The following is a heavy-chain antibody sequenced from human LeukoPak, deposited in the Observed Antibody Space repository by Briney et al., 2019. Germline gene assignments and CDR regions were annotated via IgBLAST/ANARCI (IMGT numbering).Heavy chain of an antibody. CDR3: AKGIDYDSSGYRIGYYFDY. Sequence: GGSLRLSCAASGFTFDDYAMHWVRQAPGKGLEWVSGISWNSGSIGYADSVKGRFTISRDNAKNSLYLQMNSLRAEDTALYYCAKGIDYDSSGYRIGYYFDYWGQGTLVTVSS. CDR2: ISWNSGSI. D-gene: IGHD3-22*01. J-gene: IGHJ4*02. CDR1: GFTFDDYA. V-gene: IGHV3-9*01.